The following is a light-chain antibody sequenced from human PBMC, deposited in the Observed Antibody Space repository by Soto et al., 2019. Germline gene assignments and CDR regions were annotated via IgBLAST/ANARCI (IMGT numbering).Light chain of an antibody. CDR2: TAS. CDR1: QSIDNY. Sequence: DIPMTQSPYSLSASVGDRVTITCRASQSIDNYLNWYQQKPGEAPNLLIYTASNLQGGVPPRFSGSGSGTEFTLTISSLQPEDRATYYCQQRYLTPQTFGQGTKVEIK. CDR3: QQRYLTPQT. V-gene: IGKV1-39*01. J-gene: IGKJ1*01.